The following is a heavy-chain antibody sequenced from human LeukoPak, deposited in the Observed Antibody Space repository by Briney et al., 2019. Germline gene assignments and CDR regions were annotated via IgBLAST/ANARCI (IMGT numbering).Heavy chain of an antibody. CDR3: TREGGLTTVTTTYDY. J-gene: IGHJ4*02. CDR2: IKSKAYGGTT. Sequence: GGSLRLSCTASGFTFGDYAMSWVRQAPGKGLEWVGFIKSKAYGGTTEYAASVKGRFTISRDDSKSIAYLQMNSLKTEDTAVYYCTREGGLTTVTTTYDYWGQGTLVTVSS. CDR1: GFTFGDYA. V-gene: IGHV3-49*04. D-gene: IGHD4-11*01.